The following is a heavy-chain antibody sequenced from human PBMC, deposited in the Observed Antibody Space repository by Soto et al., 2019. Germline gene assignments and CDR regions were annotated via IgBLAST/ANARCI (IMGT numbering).Heavy chain of an antibody. CDR3: AHRRIGVSQWNYWDFDY. CDR1: GFSLSTSGVG. J-gene: IGHJ4*02. CDR2: IYWDDDK. V-gene: IGHV2-5*02. D-gene: IGHD1-7*01. Sequence: QITLKESGPTLVKPTQTLTLTCTFSGFSLSTSGVGVGWIRQPPGKALEGLVIIYWDDDKSYSPSLRSRLTITKDTTKNQVVLTMTNVDPEDTATYFCAHRRIGVSQWNYWDFDYWGQGTLVTVSS.